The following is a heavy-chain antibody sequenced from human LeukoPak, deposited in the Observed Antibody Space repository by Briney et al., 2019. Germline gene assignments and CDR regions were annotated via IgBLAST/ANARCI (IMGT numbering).Heavy chain of an antibody. CDR1: GFTFSTYG. D-gene: IGHD2-2*01. Sequence: GGSLRLSCAASGFTFSTYGMRWVRQAPGKGLEWVAVISYDGNNKYYADSVKGRFTISRDNSKNTLYLQMNSLRAEDTAVYYCAKDGVALGYCSSTSCYGDYWGQGTLVTVSS. CDR3: AKDGVALGYCSSTSCYGDY. V-gene: IGHV3-30*18. J-gene: IGHJ4*02. CDR2: ISYDGNNK.